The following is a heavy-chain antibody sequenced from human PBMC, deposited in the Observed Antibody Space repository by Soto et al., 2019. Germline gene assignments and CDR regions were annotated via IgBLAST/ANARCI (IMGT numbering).Heavy chain of an antibody. CDR3: ARDCGKGYGMDV. CDR2: ISGGGGST. CDR1: GFSFSGYA. V-gene: IGHV3-23*01. J-gene: IGHJ6*02. Sequence: EVQLSESGGGLVHPGGSLRLSCEASGFSFSGYAVTWVRQAPGKGLEWVSAISGGGGSTYYTDSVKGRFTISRDSSKKTVYLQMNSLRDEDTAVYYCARDCGKGYGMDVWGQGTTVTVSS.